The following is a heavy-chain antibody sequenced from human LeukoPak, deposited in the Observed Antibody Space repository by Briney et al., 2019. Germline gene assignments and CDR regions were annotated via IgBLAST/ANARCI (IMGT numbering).Heavy chain of an antibody. Sequence: SETLSLTCTVSGGSISGYYWSWVRQSPEKGLESIGFIYSTGSTSYNPSLRSRVTISLDTSRNQFSLKLNSVTVADTAVYYCAKSNGYGLIDIWGQGTMVTVSS. CDR2: IYSTGST. CDR3: AKSNGYGLIDI. V-gene: IGHV4-59*12. D-gene: IGHD3-22*01. J-gene: IGHJ3*02. CDR1: GGSISGYY.